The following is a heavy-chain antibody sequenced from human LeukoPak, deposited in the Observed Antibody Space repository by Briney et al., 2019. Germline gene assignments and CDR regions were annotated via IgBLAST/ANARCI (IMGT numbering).Heavy chain of an antibody. CDR3: ARVSVGAPAFDY. CDR2: INEGGSEK. V-gene: IGHV3-7*01. CDR1: GFSCSSYW. Sequence: GGSLRLSCSASGFSCSSYWMSWVRQAPGKGLEWVAHINEGGSEKYYVGSGKGRFFISRDNAAKSLSLQMNRLRDADTAVYYCARVSVGAPAFDYWGQGNLVTVSS. J-gene: IGHJ4*02. D-gene: IGHD1-26*01.